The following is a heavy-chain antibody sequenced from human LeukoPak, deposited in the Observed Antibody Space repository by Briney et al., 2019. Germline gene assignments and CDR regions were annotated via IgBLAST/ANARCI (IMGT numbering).Heavy chain of an antibody. V-gene: IGHV3-30*01. CDR3: ATLGY. Sequence: GRSLRLSCAASGLTFSSYDMHWVRQAPGKGLEWVAMISYDGSYKYYADSVKGRFTISRDNSIHTLYLQMNSLRAEDTAVYYCATLGYWGQGTLVTVSS. CDR2: ISYDGSYK. J-gene: IGHJ4*02. CDR1: GLTFSSYD.